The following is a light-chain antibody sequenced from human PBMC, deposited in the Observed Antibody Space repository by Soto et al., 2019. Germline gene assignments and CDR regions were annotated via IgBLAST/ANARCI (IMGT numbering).Light chain of an antibody. CDR3: QQYYNIPRT. V-gene: IGKV4-1*01. J-gene: IGKJ1*01. CDR1: QSVLYSPNNKNY. CDR2: LAY. Sequence: DIVMTQSPDSLTVSLGERATINCKSSQSVLYSPNNKNYLAWYQQKPGQPPKLPIYLAYIRDSGVPDRFSGSGSETDFTLTISSLQAEDVAVYYCQQYYNIPRTFGQGTKVEIK.